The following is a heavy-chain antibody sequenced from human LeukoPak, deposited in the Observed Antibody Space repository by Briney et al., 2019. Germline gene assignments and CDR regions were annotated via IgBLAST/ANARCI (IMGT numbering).Heavy chain of an antibody. Sequence: GGSLRLSCAASGFTFSSYSMNWVRQAPGKGLEWVSSISSSSSYIYYADSVKGRFTISRDNAKNSLYLQMNSLRAEDTAVYYCAKDDRWLQFCCWGQGTLVTVSA. CDR3: AKDDRWLQFCC. V-gene: IGHV3-21*01. D-gene: IGHD5-24*01. CDR1: GFTFSSYS. CDR2: ISSSSSYI. J-gene: IGHJ4*02.